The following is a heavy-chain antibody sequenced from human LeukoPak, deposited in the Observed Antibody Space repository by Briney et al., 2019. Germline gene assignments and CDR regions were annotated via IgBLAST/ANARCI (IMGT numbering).Heavy chain of an antibody. CDR2: ISSSSSTI. J-gene: IGHJ3*02. CDR1: GFTFSSYS. V-gene: IGHV3-48*01. CDR3: ASATIFGVVIGEDAFDI. Sequence: GGSLRLSCAASGFTFSSYSMNWVRQAPGKGLEWVSYISSSSSTIYYADSVKGRFTISRDNAKNSLYLQMNSLRAEDTAVYYCASATIFGVVIGEDAFDIWGQGTMVTVSS. D-gene: IGHD3-3*01.